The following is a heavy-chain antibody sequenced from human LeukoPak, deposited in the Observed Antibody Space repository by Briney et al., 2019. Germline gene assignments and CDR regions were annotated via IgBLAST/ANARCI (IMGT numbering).Heavy chain of an antibody. CDR1: GGSISSGSYY. V-gene: IGHV4-61*02. Sequence: PSETLSLTCTVSGGSISSGSYYWSWIRQPAGKGLEWIGRIYTSGSTNYNPSLKSRVTISVDTSKNQFSLKLSSVTAADTAVYYCARATVVVPAAFRKYFDLWGRGTLVTVSS. CDR3: ARATVVVPAAFRKYFDL. D-gene: IGHD2-2*01. CDR2: IYTSGST. J-gene: IGHJ2*01.